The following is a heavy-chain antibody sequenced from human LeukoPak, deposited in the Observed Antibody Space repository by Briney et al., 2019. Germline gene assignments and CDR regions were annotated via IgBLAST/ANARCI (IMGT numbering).Heavy chain of an antibody. CDR1: GGSISSGDYY. J-gene: IGHJ4*02. CDR3: ARETWELLFDY. Sequence: SETLSLTCTVSGGSISSGDYYWSWIRQPPGTGLEWIGYIYYSGSTYYNPSLKSRVTISVDTSKNQFSLKLSSVTAADTAVYYCARETWELLFDYWGQGTLVTVSS. V-gene: IGHV4-30-4*08. CDR2: IYYSGST. D-gene: IGHD1-26*01.